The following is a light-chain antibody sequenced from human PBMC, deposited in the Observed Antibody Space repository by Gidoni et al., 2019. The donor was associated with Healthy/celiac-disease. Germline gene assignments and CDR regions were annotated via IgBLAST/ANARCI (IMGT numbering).Light chain of an antibody. CDR1: QSVSSY. CDR2: DAS. CDR3: PQRSNWPIT. J-gene: IGKJ5*01. V-gene: IGKV3-11*01. Sequence: EIVLTQSPATLSLSPGERATLSCRASQSVSSYLAWYQQKPGQAPRLLIYDASNRATGIPSRFSGSGSGPDFTLTISSLEPEDFAVYYCPQRSNWPITFGQGTRLEIK.